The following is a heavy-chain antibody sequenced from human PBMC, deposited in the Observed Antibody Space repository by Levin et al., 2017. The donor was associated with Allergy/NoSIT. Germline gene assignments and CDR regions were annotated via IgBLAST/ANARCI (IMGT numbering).Heavy chain of an antibody. CDR3: ATSYYDFWSGYYTPFGY. J-gene: IGHJ4*02. CDR2: IWYDGSNK. V-gene: IGHV3-33*01. CDR1: GFTFSSYG. Sequence: GGSLRLSCAASGFTFSSYGMHWVRQAPGKGLEWVAVIWYDGSNKYYADSVKGRFTISRDNSKNTLYLQMNSLRAEDTAVYYCATSYYDFWSGYYTPFGYWGQGTLVTVSS. D-gene: IGHD3-3*01.